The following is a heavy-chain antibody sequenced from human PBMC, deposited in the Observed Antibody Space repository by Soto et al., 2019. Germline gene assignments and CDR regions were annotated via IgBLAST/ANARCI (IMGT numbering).Heavy chain of an antibody. V-gene: IGHV3-48*02. J-gene: IGHJ4*02. Sequence: VGSLRLSCAASGFTFSSYSMNWVRQAPGKGLEWVSYISSSSSTIYYADSVKGRFTISRDNAKNSLYLQMNSLRDEDTAVYYCARDSCTNGVCPQGFDYWGQGTLVTVSS. CDR1: GFTFSSYS. CDR3: ARDSCTNGVCPQGFDY. D-gene: IGHD2-8*01. CDR2: ISSSSSTI.